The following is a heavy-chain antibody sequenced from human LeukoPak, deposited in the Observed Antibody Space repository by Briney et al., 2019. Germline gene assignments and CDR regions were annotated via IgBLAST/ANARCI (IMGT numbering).Heavy chain of an antibody. J-gene: IGHJ4*02. Sequence: PSETLSLTCAVSGGSISSSNWWSWVRQPPGKGLEWVANIKQDGSEKHYVDSVKGRFTISRDNAKNSLYLQVNSLRAEDTAVYYCAREPNSGSYSDYWGQGTLVTVSS. CDR1: GGSISSSNW. CDR3: AREPNSGSYSDY. CDR2: IKQDGSEK. V-gene: IGHV3-7*01. D-gene: IGHD1-26*01.